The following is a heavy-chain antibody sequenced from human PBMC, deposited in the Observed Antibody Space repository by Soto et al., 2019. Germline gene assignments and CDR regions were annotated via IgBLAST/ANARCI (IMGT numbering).Heavy chain of an antibody. J-gene: IGHJ3*02. CDR2: IKQDGSEK. CDR3: ERSSQRQSWSAFDI. Sequence: GGSLRLSCAASGFTFSSYWMSWVRQAPGKGLEWVANIKQDGSEKYYVDSVKGRFTISRDNAKNSLYLQMNSLRAEDTAVYYCERSSQRQSWSAFDIWGQGTMVTVSS. D-gene: IGHD2-2*01. CDR1: GFTFSSYW. V-gene: IGHV3-7*03.